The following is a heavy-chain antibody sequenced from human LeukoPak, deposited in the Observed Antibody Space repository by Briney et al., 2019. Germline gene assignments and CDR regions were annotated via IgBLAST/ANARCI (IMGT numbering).Heavy chain of an antibody. V-gene: IGHV3-21*01. CDR1: GFTFSSYS. Sequence: GGSLRLSCAASGFTFSSYSMNWVRQAPGKGLEWVSSISSSSSYIYYADSVKGRFTISRDNAKNSLYLQMNSLRAEDTAVYYCARGTGYCSGGSCYAYYYYYMDVWGKGTTVTVSS. CDR2: ISSSSSYI. D-gene: IGHD2-15*01. CDR3: ARGTGYCSGGSCYAYYYYYMDV. J-gene: IGHJ6*03.